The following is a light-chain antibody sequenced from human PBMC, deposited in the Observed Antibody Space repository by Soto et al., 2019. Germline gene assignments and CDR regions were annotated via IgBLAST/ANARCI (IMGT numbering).Light chain of an antibody. V-gene: IGKV1-9*01. CDR1: QDIRNY. Sequence: DIQLTQSPSFLSTSVGDRVTITYRASQDIRNYLAWYQQKPGKAPKVLIYAASTLLSGVPSRFSGSGSGTEFSLTISSLQPEDFATYYCQQLDNYPRTFGQGTKV. J-gene: IGKJ1*01. CDR2: AAS. CDR3: QQLDNYPRT.